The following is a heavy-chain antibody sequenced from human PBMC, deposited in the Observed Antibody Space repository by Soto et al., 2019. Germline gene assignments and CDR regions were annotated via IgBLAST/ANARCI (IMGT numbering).Heavy chain of an antibody. CDR1: GFTFEDYT. V-gene: IGHV3-43*01. D-gene: IGHD2-15*01. CDR3: AKGARGGPFDY. J-gene: IGHJ4*02. Sequence: EVQLVESGGVVVQPGGSLRLSCAASGFTFEDYTMHWVRQAPGKGLEWVSLISWDGGSTYYADSVKGRFTISRDNSKNSLYLQMNSLRTEDTALYYCAKGARGGPFDYWGQGTLVTVSS. CDR2: ISWDGGST.